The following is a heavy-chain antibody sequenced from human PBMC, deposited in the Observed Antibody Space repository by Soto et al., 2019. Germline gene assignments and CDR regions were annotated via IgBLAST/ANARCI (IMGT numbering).Heavy chain of an antibody. CDR3: AHSPLGQLLLYFDF. CDR2: IYWDDEK. V-gene: IGHV2-5*02. J-gene: IGHJ4*02. D-gene: IGHD1-1*01. CDR1: GFSLTTSGVG. Sequence: QITLKESGPTLVKPTQTLTLTSTFSGFSLTTSGVGVGWIRQPPGKALEWLALIYWDDEKRYSPSLKSRLSITKDTSNNQVVLTMTNMDPVDTATYFCAHSPLGQLLLYFDFWGQGTLLTVSS.